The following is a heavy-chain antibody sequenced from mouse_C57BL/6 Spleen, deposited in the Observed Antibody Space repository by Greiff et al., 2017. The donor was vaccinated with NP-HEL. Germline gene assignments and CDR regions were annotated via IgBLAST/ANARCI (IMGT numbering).Heavy chain of an antibody. D-gene: IGHD3-3*01. CDR3: ARVGDPYYYAMDY. J-gene: IGHJ4*01. Sequence: QVQLQQSGPELVKPGASVKISCKASGYAFSSSWMNWVKQRPGKGLEWIGRIYPGDGDTNYNGKFKGKATLTADKSSSTAYMQLSSLTSEDSAVYFCARVGDPYYYAMDYWGQGTSVTVSS. CDR2: IYPGDGDT. CDR1: GYAFSSSW. V-gene: IGHV1-82*01.